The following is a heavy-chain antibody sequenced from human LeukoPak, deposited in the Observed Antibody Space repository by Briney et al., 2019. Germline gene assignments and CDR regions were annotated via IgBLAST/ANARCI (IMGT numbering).Heavy chain of an antibody. Sequence: APVKVSCKASGYIFTNYGISWVRQAAGQGLEWMGWMNPSSDNTGYAQKFEGRISMTRDTSISTAYMELRSLRSDDTAVYYCAKGDILTGLDYWGQGTLVTVSS. D-gene: IGHD3-9*01. V-gene: IGHV1-8*01. CDR2: MNPSSDNT. CDR3: AKGDILTGLDY. CDR1: GYIFTNYG. J-gene: IGHJ4*02.